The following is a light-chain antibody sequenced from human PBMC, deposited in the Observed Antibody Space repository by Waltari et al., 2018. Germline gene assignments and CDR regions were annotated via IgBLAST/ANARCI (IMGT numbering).Light chain of an antibody. V-gene: IGKV1-5*01. CDR3: QQYNSPSGT. J-gene: IGKJ1*01. CDR1: QSISSW. Sequence: DIQMTQSPSTLSASVGDRVTLTCRASQSISSWLAWYQQRPGKAPKLLIYDAYSLKSGVPSRFSGSGFRTEFTLTISSLQPDDFATYYCQQYNSPSGTFGQGTEVEIK. CDR2: DAY.